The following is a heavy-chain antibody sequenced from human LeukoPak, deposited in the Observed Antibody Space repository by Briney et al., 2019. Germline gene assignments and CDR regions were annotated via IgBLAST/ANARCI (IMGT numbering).Heavy chain of an antibody. V-gene: IGHV3-13*01. J-gene: IGHJ3*02. D-gene: IGHD3-22*01. Sequence: GGSLRLSCVASGFTFSNYDMHWVRHGTGKGLEWVSGIGTGGDTHYPDSVKGRFTISRENAKNSLYLQMNSLRVGDTAMYYCARAARFYGSSGAHAFDIWGQGTMVTVS. CDR1: GFTFSNYD. CDR3: ARAARFYGSSGAHAFDI. CDR2: IGTGGDT.